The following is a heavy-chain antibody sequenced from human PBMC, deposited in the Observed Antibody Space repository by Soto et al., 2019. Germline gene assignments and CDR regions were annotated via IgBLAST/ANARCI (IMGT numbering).Heavy chain of an antibody. V-gene: IGHV1-46*01. CDR3: ARGLDQPPVGLYFDT. CDR2: INPSGGGT. Sequence: QVQLVQSGTEVKKPGASVKVSCKASGYTFLDFYIHWVRQAPGQGLEWMGFINPSGGGTTYAQQFQGRLTMTRDTSTSTVYMELRTLTSDDTAVYYCARGLDQPPVGLYFDTWGQGTLVTVSS. J-gene: IGHJ4*02. D-gene: IGHD2-2*01. CDR1: GYTFLDFY.